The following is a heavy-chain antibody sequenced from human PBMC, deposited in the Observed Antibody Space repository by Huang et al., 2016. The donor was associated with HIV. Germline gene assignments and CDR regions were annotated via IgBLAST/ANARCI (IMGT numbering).Heavy chain of an antibody. CDR1: GFTSKDNH. CDR2: SYSSGKT. CDR3: VRGPEDSWYGSHYYAMDV. J-gene: IGHJ6*02. D-gene: IGHD6-13*01. Sequence: HLVESGGDWIHPGGSLRLSCEASGFTSKDNHLSWVRQAPGKGLEWVSVSYSSGKTYYADSVRGRFTISRDTSKNIVFLQLNSLRAGDTAVYYCVRGPEDSWYGSHYYAMDVWGQGTTVTVAS. V-gene: IGHV3-53*01.